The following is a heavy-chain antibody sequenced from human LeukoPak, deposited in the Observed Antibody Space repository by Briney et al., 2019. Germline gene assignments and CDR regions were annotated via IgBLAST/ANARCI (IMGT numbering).Heavy chain of an antibody. J-gene: IGHJ4*02. CDR3: AREQTGDQNFDY. Sequence: SQTLSLTCAISGDSVSSNTAAWNWIRQSPSRGLEWLGRTYYRSKWYNNYAVSVKSRISIMPATSKNQFSLQLKSVTPEDTAVYYCAREQTGDQNFDYWGQGTLVTVSS. D-gene: IGHD7-27*01. CDR1: GDSVSSNTAA. V-gene: IGHV6-1*01. CDR2: TYYRSKWYN.